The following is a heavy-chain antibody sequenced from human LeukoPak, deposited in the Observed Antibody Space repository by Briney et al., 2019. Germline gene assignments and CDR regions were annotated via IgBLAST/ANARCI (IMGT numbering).Heavy chain of an antibody. J-gene: IGHJ4*02. Sequence: GATVKVSCKVSGYTLTELSMHWVGQAPGKGLGWMGGFDPEDGETIYAQKFQGRVTMTEDTSTDTAYMELSSLRSEDTAVYYCATYNWNPFDYWGQGTLVTVSS. CDR2: FDPEDGET. D-gene: IGHD1-20*01. CDR1: GYTLTELS. V-gene: IGHV1-24*01. CDR3: ATYNWNPFDY.